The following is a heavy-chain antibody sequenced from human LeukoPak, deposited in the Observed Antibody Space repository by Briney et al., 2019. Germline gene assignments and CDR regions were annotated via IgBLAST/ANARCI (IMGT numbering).Heavy chain of an antibody. CDR1: GGSIISSSYY. J-gene: IGHJ6*03. V-gene: IGHV4-39*07. CDR2: IYYSGST. D-gene: IGHD3-22*01. Sequence: SETLSLTCTVSGGSIISSSYYWDWIRQPPGKGLEWIGSIYYSGSTYYNPSLKSRVTISVDTSKSQFSLKVSSVTAADTAVDYCARDRFDDSSGYYYHYYYYMDVWGKGTTVTVSS. CDR3: ARDRFDDSSGYYYHYYYYMDV.